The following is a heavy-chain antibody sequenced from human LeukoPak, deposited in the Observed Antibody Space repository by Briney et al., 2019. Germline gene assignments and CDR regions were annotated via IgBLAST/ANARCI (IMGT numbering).Heavy chain of an antibody. CDR2: IIPIFATA. Sequence: GASVKVSCKASGGTFSSYAISWVRQAPGQGLEWMGGIIPIFATANSAQKFQGRVTITADESTSTAYMELSSLRSEDTAVFYCARLLRYFAWPNEYYLDYWGQGTLVTVSS. CDR1: GGTFSSYA. J-gene: IGHJ4*02. V-gene: IGHV1-69*01. D-gene: IGHD3-9*01. CDR3: ARLLRYFAWPNEYYLDY.